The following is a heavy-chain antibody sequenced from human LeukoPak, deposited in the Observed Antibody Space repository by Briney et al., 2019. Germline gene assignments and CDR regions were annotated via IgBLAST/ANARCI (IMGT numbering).Heavy chain of an antibody. Sequence: SETLSLTCTVSGGSISSSSYFWRWIRQPPEKGLEWIGSIYYSGSTYYNPSLTSRVTISVDTSKNQFSLKLSSVTAADTAVYYWARAPGPAAMSDYWGQGTLVTVSS. CDR3: ARAPGPAAMSDY. D-gene: IGHD2-2*01. CDR2: IYYSGST. J-gene: IGHJ4*02. V-gene: IGHV4-39*01. CDR1: GGSISSSSYF.